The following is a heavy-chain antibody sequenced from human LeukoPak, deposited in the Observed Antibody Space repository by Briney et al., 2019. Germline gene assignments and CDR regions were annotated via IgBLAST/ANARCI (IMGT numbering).Heavy chain of an antibody. CDR1: GGTFSSYA. CDR3: ARDFLLQGYYYGMTS. D-gene: IGHD1-26*01. J-gene: IGHJ6*02. V-gene: IGHV1-69*13. CDR2: IIPIFGTA. Sequence: SVKVSCKASGGTFSSYAISWVRQAPGQGLEWMGGIIPIFGTANYAQKFQGRVTITADESTSTAYMELSSLRSEDTAVYYCARDFLLQGYYYGMTSGAKGPRSPSP.